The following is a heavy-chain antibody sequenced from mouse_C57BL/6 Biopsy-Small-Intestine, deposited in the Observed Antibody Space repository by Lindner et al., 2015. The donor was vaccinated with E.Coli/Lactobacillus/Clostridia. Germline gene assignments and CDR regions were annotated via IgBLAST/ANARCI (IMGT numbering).Heavy chain of an antibody. CDR1: GFNIKDDY. CDR2: IDPASGNT. V-gene: IGHV14-4*01. CDR3: TRGGGYFGYFDV. J-gene: IGHJ1*01. Sequence: VQLQESGAELVRPGASVKLSCTASGFNIKDDYMHWVKQRPEQGLEWIGRIDPASGNTKYAPKFQDKATISADTSSNTAYLQLSSLTSEDTAVYYCTRGGGYFGYFDVWGAGTTVTVSS. D-gene: IGHD2-3*01.